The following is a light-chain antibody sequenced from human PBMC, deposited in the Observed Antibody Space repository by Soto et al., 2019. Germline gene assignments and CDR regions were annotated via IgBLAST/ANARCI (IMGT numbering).Light chain of an antibody. Sequence: DIQMTQSPSSLSASVGDRVTITCRASQTISTYLNWYQQKPGKAPKLLIYNTPRLQSGVPSTFSGSGSRTDFTLTISSLQPEDSATYYCQQSYSNPLIFGGGTKVVIK. J-gene: IGKJ4*01. CDR2: NTP. V-gene: IGKV1-39*01. CDR1: QTISTY. CDR3: QQSYSNPLI.